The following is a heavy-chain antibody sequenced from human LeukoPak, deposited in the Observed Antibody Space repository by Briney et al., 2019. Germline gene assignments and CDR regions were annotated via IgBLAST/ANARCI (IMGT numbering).Heavy chain of an antibody. D-gene: IGHD3-3*01. CDR3: AKAEYDFWSGYSDY. Sequence: GGSLRLSCVASGFTFSSYAMSWVRQAPGKGLEWVSAISGSGGSTYYADSVKGRFTISRDNSKNTLYLQMNSLRAEDTAVYYCAKAEYDFWSGYSDYWGQGTLVTVSS. J-gene: IGHJ4*02. CDR2: ISGSGGST. CDR1: GFTFSSYA. V-gene: IGHV3-23*01.